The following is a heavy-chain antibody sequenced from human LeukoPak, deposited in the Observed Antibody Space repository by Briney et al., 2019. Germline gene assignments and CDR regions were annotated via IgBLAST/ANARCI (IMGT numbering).Heavy chain of an antibody. D-gene: IGHD5-18*01. CDR3: AREGYSYHFSY. CDR1: GFTVSSNY. Sequence: GGSLRLSRAASGFTVSSNYMSWVRQAPGKGLEWVSVIYSGGSTYYADSVKGRFTISRDNSKNTLYLQMNSLRAEDTAVYYCAREGYSYHFSYWGQGTLVTVSS. CDR2: IYSGGST. V-gene: IGHV3-66*01. J-gene: IGHJ4*02.